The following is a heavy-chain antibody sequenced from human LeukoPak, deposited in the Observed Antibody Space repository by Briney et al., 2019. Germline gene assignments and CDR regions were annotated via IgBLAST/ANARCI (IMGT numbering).Heavy chain of an antibody. CDR1: GFTLSSYD. V-gene: IGHV3-13*04. D-gene: IGHD3-10*01. Sequence: PGGSLRLSCAASGFTLSSYDMHWVRQGTGKGLEWVSAIVTAGDTYYPGSVKGRFTTSRENAKNSLYLQMNSLRVGDTAVYYCARGRGWGNFDIWGQGTMVTVSS. CDR3: ARGRGWGNFDI. J-gene: IGHJ3*02. CDR2: IVTAGDT.